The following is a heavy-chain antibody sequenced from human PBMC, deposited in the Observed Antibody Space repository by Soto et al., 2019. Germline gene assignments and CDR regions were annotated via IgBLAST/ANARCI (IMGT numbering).Heavy chain of an antibody. CDR2: IYYIGNT. J-gene: IGHJ4*02. CDR1: GGSISSGGHY. CDR3: ARATDY. Sequence: SQTLSLSWAVSGGSISSGGHYWSWLLHTTAKGLELIGYIYYIGNTHYTPSFNSRVTISVDTSKNQFPLKLCSVTSADTAVYYRARATDYWGQGIQVDVSS. V-gene: IGHV4-31*11.